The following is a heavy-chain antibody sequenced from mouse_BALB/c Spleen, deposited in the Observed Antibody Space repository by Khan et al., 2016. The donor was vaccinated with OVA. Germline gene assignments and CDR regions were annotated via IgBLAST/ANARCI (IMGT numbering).Heavy chain of an antibody. J-gene: IGHJ4*01. Sequence: HVRLQQPGPGLVPPSPSLSIPCTILRLSFTNYGFHWASHPLRKVQEWLVEILSDGSTINNSAIKSRLSISKENAKSQVFLKMNSRQTDDTAMYYCARQPYYHYYVMDYWGQGTSVTVSS. CDR1: RLSFTNYG. CDR2: ILSDGST. CDR3: ARQPYYHYYVMDY. V-gene: IGHV2-6-1*01. D-gene: IGHD2-10*01.